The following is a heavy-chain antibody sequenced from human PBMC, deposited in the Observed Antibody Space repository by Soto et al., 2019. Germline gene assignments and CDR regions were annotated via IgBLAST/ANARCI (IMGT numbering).Heavy chain of an antibody. D-gene: IGHD3-9*01. CDR2: ISPHNRNT. V-gene: IGHV1-18*01. Sequence: ASVKVSCKASGYTFGHFYITWVRQAPGQGLEWMGAISPHNRNTNYAEKFRGRVTMTTDTSTTTADMELRSLRSDDTAVYYCARDEGGYDILTGYYKAHHFDQWGQGALVTVSS. J-gene: IGHJ4*02. CDR1: GYTFGHFY. CDR3: ARDEGGYDILTGYYKAHHFDQ.